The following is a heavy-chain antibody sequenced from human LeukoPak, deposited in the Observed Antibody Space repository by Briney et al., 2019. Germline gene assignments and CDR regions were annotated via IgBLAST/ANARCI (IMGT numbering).Heavy chain of an antibody. CDR3: ARNRDGYNSFDY. J-gene: IGHJ4*02. V-gene: IGHV4-31*03. CDR2: IYYSGSS. CDR1: GGSINNGGYY. Sequence: SSETLSLTCTVSGGSINNGGYYWSWIRQHPGKGLEWIGYIYYSGSSYYNPSLRSRVTISVDTSKNHFSLKLSSVTAADTAVYYCARNRDGYNSFDYRGQGTLVTVSS. D-gene: IGHD5-24*01.